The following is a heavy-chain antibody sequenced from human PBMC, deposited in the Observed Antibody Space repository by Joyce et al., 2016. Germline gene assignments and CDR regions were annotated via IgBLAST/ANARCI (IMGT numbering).Heavy chain of an antibody. CDR2: IHYSGSF. Sequence: QLQLQESGPGLVKPSETLSLTCTVPGDSINNRFYYWSWIRQSPGKGLEWIGSIHYSGSFYYNPSLKGRLTMSVDASKNQFSLKLTSLTAADTAVYYCAKRWYYDSNGYCHPSRVFDFWGQGTMVTVAS. V-gene: IGHV4-39*01. CDR1: GDSINNRFYY. D-gene: IGHD3-22*01. CDR3: AKRWYYDSNGYCHPSRVFDF. J-gene: IGHJ3*01.